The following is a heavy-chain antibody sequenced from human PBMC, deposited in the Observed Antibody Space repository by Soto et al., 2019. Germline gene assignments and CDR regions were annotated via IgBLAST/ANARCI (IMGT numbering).Heavy chain of an antibody. V-gene: IGHV1-69*12. J-gene: IGHJ4*02. CDR3: ARAPDVAYCGGDCYFPFDY. D-gene: IGHD2-21*02. CDR2: IIPIFGTA. CDR1: GGTFSSYA. Sequence: QVQLVQSGAEVKKPGSSVKVSCKASGGTFSSYAISWVRQAPGQGLEWMGGIIPIFGTANYAQKFQGRVTITADESTSTAYMELSSLRSEDTAVYYCARAPDVAYCGGDCYFPFDYWGEGTLVTVSS.